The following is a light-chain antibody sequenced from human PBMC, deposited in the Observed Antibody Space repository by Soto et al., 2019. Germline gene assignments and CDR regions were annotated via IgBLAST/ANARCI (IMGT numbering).Light chain of an antibody. CDR2: AAS. CDR3: QQSYSTPQIT. V-gene: IGKV1-39*01. J-gene: IGKJ3*01. Sequence: DMQMIQSPSSLSAAVGDRVTITCRASQSISTYLNWYQQKPGKAPKLLIYAASSLQSGVPSRFSGSGSGTDFTLTISSLQPEDFATYYCQQSYSTPQITFGPGTKVDIK. CDR1: QSISTY.